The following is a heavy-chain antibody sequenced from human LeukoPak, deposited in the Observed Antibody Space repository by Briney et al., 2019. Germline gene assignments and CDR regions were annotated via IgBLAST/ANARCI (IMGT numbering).Heavy chain of an antibody. CDR2: INPSGGST. J-gene: IGHJ4*02. V-gene: IGHV1-46*01. CDR1: GYTFTSYY. D-gene: IGHD3-9*01. Sequence: ASVKVSCKASGYTFTSYYVHWVRQAPGQGLEWMGIINPSGGSTSYAQKFQGRATMTRDTSTSTVYMELSSLRSEDTAVYYCSRGEYDILTGSIAPPDYWGQGTLVTVSS. CDR3: SRGEYDILTGSIAPPDY.